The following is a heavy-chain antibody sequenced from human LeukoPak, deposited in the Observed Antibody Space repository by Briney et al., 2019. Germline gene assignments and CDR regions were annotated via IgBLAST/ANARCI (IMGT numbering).Heavy chain of an antibody. V-gene: IGHV4-30-4*01. J-gene: IGHJ3*02. CDR2: IYYSGST. Sequence: SQTLSLTCTVSGGSISSGDYYWSWIRQPPGKGLEWIGYIYYSGSTYYNPSLKSRATISVDTSKNQFSLKLSSVTAADTAVYYCAGDTYYYDSSGYCGAFDIWGQGTMVTVSS. CDR3: AGDTYYYDSSGYCGAFDI. D-gene: IGHD3-22*01. CDR1: GGSISSGDYY.